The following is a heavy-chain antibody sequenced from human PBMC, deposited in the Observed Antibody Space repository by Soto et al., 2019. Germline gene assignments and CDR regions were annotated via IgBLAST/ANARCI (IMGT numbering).Heavy chain of an antibody. CDR3: ARVPRGYKYGACLDS. D-gene: IGHD5-18*01. J-gene: IGHJ5*01. V-gene: IGHV4-4*07. CDR2: IYTSGIT. Sequence: QVQLQESGPGLVKPSETLSLTFTVSGGSISTSSWSWIRQPAGKGLEWVGLIYTSGITNYNPSLKSRITMSLATSKNQFALKLMSVTAADTAICYCARVPRGYKYGACLDSRGQGTLVSVSS. CDR1: GGSISTSS.